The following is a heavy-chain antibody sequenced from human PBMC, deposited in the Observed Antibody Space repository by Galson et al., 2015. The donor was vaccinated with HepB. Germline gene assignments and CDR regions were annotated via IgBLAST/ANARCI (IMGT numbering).Heavy chain of an antibody. Sequence: SVKVSCKASGYNFANFGISWVRQAPGQGLEWMGWISAYNGNTYYAQKFQGRVTMTTDTSTSTAYMELTSLRSDDTAVYYCARDRTEFCTTGIVLSDYWGQGTLVAVTS. J-gene: IGHJ4*02. CDR1: GYNFANFG. CDR2: ISAYNGNT. CDR3: ARDRTEFCTTGIVLSDY. V-gene: IGHV1-18*01. D-gene: IGHD2-8*01.